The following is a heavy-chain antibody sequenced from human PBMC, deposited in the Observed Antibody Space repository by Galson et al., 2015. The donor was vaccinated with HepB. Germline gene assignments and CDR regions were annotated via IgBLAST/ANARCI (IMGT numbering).Heavy chain of an antibody. CDR2: ISYTGAT. V-gene: IGHV4-39*07. Sequence: ETLSLTCTVPGDSMSNRLYYWAWIRQPPGRGLEWMGSISYTGATYYNPYLKSRVIISGDTSKKQFSLRLSSVTAADTAIYYCASQGAHYDSRGCPTNCFDYWGQGTLVTVSS. CDR3: ASQGAHYDSRGCPTNCFDY. D-gene: IGHD3-22*01. CDR1: GDSMSNRLYY. J-gene: IGHJ4*02.